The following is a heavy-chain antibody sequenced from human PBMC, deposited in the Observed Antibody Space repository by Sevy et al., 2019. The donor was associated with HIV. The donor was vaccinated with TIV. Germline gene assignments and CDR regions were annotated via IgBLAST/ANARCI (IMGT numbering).Heavy chain of an antibody. Sequence: GGSLRLSCAASGFIFSNYAIHWVRRAPGKGLEWVAVISYDGSNKHYAASVKGRFTISRANSRNTLFLQMNSLGLDDTAVYYCARDPTFSSDTRGYYPFDSWGQGTLVTVSS. V-gene: IGHV3-30*04. CDR3: ARDPTFSSDTRGYYPFDS. CDR1: GFIFSNYA. D-gene: IGHD3-22*01. J-gene: IGHJ4*02. CDR2: ISYDGSNK.